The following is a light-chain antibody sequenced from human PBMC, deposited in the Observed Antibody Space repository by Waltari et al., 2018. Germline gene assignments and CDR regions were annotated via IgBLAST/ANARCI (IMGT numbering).Light chain of an antibody. Sequence: DMQMTLSPASLSASVGDTITITCQPSQDVINYINWYQQKPGKAPQLLIYDAATLKTGVPSRFSGRQSGTYFTFTISGLQPEDVGTYYCQHSEAFGQGTTVEI. CDR2: DAA. CDR1: QDVINY. J-gene: IGKJ1*01. CDR3: QHSEA. V-gene: IGKV1-33*01.